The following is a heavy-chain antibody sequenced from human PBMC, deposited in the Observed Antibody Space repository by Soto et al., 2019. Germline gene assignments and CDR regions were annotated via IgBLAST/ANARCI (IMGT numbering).Heavy chain of an antibody. CDR1: GFSLTTTRMG. J-gene: IGHJ4*02. CDR2: IYWDDDK. CDR3: AHAGDFDLLSFDR. D-gene: IGHD2-15*01. Sequence: SGSTLGNPTQTLTLTCTVSGFSLTTTRMGVAWIRQPPGKALEWLALIYWDDDKRYSPSLKNRLTVSKDTSTNRVVLTITNISPDDTGTYFCAHAGDFDLLSFDRWGPGTLVTVSS. V-gene: IGHV2-5*02.